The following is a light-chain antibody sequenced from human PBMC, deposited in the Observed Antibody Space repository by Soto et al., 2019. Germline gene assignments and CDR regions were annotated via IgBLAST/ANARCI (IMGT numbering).Light chain of an antibody. J-gene: IGKJ1*01. CDR1: QSIAYSDGYTY. CDR2: LTS. Sequence: DVVMTQSPLSLPVTLGQSASISCRSSQSIAYSDGYTYMNWFQQRPGQSPRRLISLTSRRASGVPDRFSGSGSGTDFTLTISRVEAEDVGIYYCMQSTHWPPTFGRGTTVEIK. CDR3: MQSTHWPPT. V-gene: IGKV2-30*01.